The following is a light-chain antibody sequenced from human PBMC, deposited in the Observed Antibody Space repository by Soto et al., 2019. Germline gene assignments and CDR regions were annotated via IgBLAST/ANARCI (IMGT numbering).Light chain of an antibody. CDR1: SSDVGGFNY. CDR2: DVY. J-gene: IGLJ1*01. V-gene: IGLV2-14*01. Sequence: QSALTQPASVSGSPGQSITISCTGTSSDVGGFNYVSWYQQHPGKAPKLLIFDVYSRPSGISNRFSGSKSDNTASLTISGLQAEDEADYYCSSYTTSSSYVFGAGTKLTVL. CDR3: SSYTTSSSYV.